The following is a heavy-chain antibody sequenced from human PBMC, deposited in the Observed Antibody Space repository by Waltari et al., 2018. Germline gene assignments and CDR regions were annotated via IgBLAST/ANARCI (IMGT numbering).Heavy chain of an antibody. CDR1: GFTFGDYA. CDR3: AKVGYGDYEIGY. D-gene: IGHD4-17*01. V-gene: IGHV3-49*03. Sequence: EVQLVESGGGLVQPGRSLRLSCTASGFTFGDYALSWFRQAPGKGLEWVSFIRNKVYGGTTEYAASVKGRFTIARDDSKSIAYLQMNSLKTEDTAVYYWAKVGYGDYEIGYWGQGTLVTVSS. CDR2: IRNKVYGGTT. J-gene: IGHJ4*02.